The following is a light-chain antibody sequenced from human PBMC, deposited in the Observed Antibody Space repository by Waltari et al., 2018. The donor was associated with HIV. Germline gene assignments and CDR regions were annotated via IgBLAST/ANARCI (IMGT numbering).Light chain of an antibody. V-gene: IGLV2-8*01. CDR1: SSDIGGYNY. CDR2: EVT. J-gene: IGLJ2*01. Sequence: QSALTQPPSASGSPGQSVTMSCTGTSSDIGGYNYVSWYQQHPGKAPNLIMTEVTKRPSGVPVRFSGSKSGNTASLTVSGLQAEDEAHDYCSSYAPTNKFYVLFGGGTTLTVL. CDR3: SSYAPTNKFYVL.